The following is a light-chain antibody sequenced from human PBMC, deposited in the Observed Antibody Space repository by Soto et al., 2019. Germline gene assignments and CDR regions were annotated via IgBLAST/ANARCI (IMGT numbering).Light chain of an antibody. CDR1: QSISSW. J-gene: IGKJ2*01. V-gene: IGKV1-5*01. Sequence: DIQMTQSPSTLSASVGDRVTITCRASQSISSWLAWYQQKPGKAPKLLIYDASSLESGVTRRFSVSGSGTEFTLTISSLQPDDFATDYCQQYNSYPYTFGQGTKLEIK. CDR3: QQYNSYPYT. CDR2: DAS.